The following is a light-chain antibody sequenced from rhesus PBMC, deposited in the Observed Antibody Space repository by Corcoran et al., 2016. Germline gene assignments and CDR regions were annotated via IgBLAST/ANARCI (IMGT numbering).Light chain of an antibody. Sequence: EIVMTQSPATLSLSPGEGATLSCRASQSVSSNLAWYQQKPGQAPRLLIYGASNRATGIPDRFSGSGSVTEFTLTMKNLEPEDFAVYCCQQYSDGYSFGQGTKVEIK. V-gene: IGKV3-42*03. J-gene: IGKJ2*01. CDR3: QQYSDGYS. CDR2: GAS. CDR1: QSVSSN.